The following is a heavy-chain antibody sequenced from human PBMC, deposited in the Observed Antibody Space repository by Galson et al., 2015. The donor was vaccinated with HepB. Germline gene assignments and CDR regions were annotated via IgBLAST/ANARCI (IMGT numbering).Heavy chain of an antibody. J-gene: IGHJ3*02. Sequence: SLRLSCAASGIGFSSHGMHWVRQAPGKGLEWVSVIWYDGSKKYYTQSVEGRFTISRDSSKNTLYLQMNSLRAEDTAVYYCARYYGDYAAFDIWGHGTMVSVSS. D-gene: IGHD4-17*01. CDR2: IWYDGSKK. CDR3: ARYYGDYAAFDI. V-gene: IGHV3-33*01. CDR1: GIGFSSHG.